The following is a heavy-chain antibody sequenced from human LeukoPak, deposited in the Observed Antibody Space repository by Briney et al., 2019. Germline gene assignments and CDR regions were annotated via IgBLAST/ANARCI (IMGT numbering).Heavy chain of an antibody. Sequence: SETLSLTCTVSGGSVSSSSYYWGWIRQPPGKGLEWIGSIFYSGTTYYNPSLKSRVTISVDTSKNQFSLKLSSVTAADTAVYFCARVVPANYGMDVWGQGTTVTVSS. V-gene: IGHV4-39*01. J-gene: IGHJ6*02. D-gene: IGHD2-2*01. CDR1: GGSVSSSSYY. CDR3: ARVVPANYGMDV. CDR2: IFYSGTT.